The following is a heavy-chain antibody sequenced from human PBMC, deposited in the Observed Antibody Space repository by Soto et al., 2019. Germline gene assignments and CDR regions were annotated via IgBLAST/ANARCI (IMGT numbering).Heavy chain of an antibody. CDR1: GFTFGSYW. J-gene: IGHJ4*02. Sequence: PVGSLRLSCAASGFTFGSYWMHWVRQVPGKGLLWVSRIDEYGSTINYADSVKGRFTISRDNARNTLYLEMNSLRAEDTALYYCTRDIGGKGAYWGPGTLVTVSS. CDR2: IDEYGSTI. CDR3: TRDIGGKGAY. D-gene: IGHD3-10*01. V-gene: IGHV3-74*01.